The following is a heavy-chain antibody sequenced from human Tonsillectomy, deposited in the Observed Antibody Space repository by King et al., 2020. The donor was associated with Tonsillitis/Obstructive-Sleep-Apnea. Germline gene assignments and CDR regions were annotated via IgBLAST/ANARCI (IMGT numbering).Heavy chain of an antibody. CDR2: IKSKTDGGTT. CDR1: GFTFSNAW. J-gene: IGHJ4*02. V-gene: IGHV3-15*01. CDR3: STGDHDFWSGYYTLDY. Sequence: ESGGGLVKPGGSLRLSCAASGFTFSNAWMSWVRQAPGKGLEWVGRIKSKTDGGTTDYASPVKGRFTISRDDSKNTLYLQMNSLKTEDTAVYYCSTGDHDFWSGYYTLDYWGQGTLVTVSS. D-gene: IGHD3-3*01.